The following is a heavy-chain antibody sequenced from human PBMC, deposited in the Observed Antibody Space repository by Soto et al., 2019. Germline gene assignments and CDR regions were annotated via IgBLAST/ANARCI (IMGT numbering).Heavy chain of an antibody. CDR2: MNQDGSEK. V-gene: IGHV3-7*03. Sequence: PGGSLRLSCSASGFTFRSYGMHWVRQAPGKGLEWVANMNQDGSEKYYEDSVKGRFTISRDNAKNSLSLQMNSLRAEDTAVYFCARDNRGTFDYWGQGALVTVSS. CDR1: GFTFRSYG. CDR3: ARDNRGTFDY. J-gene: IGHJ4*02. D-gene: IGHD7-27*01.